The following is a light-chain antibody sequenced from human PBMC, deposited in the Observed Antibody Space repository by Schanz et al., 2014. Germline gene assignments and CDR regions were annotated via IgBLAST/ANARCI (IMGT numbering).Light chain of an antibody. CDR1: SNDVGRYDY. CDR2: EVT. CDR3: QSYDISLRGSV. V-gene: IGLV2-8*01. Sequence: QSVLTQPPSASGSPGQSVTISCTGTSNDVGRYDYVSWYQQHPGKAPKLILFEVTKRPSGVPDRFSGSKSGDTASLTVSGLQAEDEATYYCQSYDISLRGSVFGGGTKLTVL. J-gene: IGLJ3*02.